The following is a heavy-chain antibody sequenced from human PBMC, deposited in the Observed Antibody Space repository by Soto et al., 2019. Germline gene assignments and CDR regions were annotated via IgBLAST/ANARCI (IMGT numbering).Heavy chain of an antibody. Sequence: SETLSLTCTVSGGSISSYYWSWIRQPPGKGLEWIGYIYYSGSTNYNPSLKSRVTISVDTSKNQFSLKLSSVTAADTAVYYCASSSRITIFGVVPPYYYYYYGMDVWGQGTTVT. J-gene: IGHJ6*02. D-gene: IGHD3-3*01. CDR1: GGSISSYY. CDR2: IYYSGST. CDR3: ASSSRITIFGVVPPYYYYYYGMDV. V-gene: IGHV4-59*01.